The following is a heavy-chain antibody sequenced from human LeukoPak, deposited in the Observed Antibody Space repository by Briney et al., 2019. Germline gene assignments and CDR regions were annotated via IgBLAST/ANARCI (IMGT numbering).Heavy chain of an antibody. Sequence: GGSLRLSCAASGFTFSSYWMNWVRQAPGKGLVWVSRIASDGSSTTYADSVKGRFTISRDNSKNTLYLQMNSLRAEDTAVYYCAKGGYCSSTSCYTNYYYGMDVWGQGTTVTVSS. CDR3: AKGGYCSSTSCYTNYYYGMDV. CDR2: IASDGSST. CDR1: GFTFSSYW. J-gene: IGHJ6*02. V-gene: IGHV3-74*01. D-gene: IGHD2-2*02.